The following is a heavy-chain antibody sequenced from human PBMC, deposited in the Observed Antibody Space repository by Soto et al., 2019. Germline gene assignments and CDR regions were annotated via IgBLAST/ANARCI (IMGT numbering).Heavy chain of an antibody. J-gene: IGHJ1*01. Sequence: QVQLVQSGAEVKKPGSSVKVSCKASGGTFSSYAISWVRQAPGQGLEWMGGIIPIFGTANYAQKFQGRVTITGDESTSTAYMELSSMRCEETAVYYFARGGGWDDPVVGWGQGTPVTVSS. CDR1: GGTFSSYA. V-gene: IGHV1-69*12. CDR2: IIPIFGTA. D-gene: IGHD2-21*01. CDR3: ARGGGWDDPVVG.